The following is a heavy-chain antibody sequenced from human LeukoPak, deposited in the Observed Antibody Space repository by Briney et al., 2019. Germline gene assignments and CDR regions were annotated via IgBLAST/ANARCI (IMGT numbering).Heavy chain of an antibody. CDR3: AREGEGAGIRYFDY. Sequence: GGSLRLSCAASGFTFSSYWMHWVRQAPGKGLVWVSRIHSDGSTTSYADSVKGRFTISRDNAKNTLYLQMNSLRAEDTAVYYCAREGEGAGIRYFDYWGQGTLVTVSS. V-gene: IGHV3-74*01. CDR2: IHSDGSTT. CDR1: GFTFSSYW. J-gene: IGHJ4*02. D-gene: IGHD3-10*01.